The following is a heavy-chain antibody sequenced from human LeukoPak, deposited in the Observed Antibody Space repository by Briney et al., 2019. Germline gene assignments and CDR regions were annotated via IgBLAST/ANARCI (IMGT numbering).Heavy chain of an antibody. Sequence: SQTLSLTCAVSGGSISSGDYSWSWIRQPPGKGLEWIGYIYHSGSTYYNPSLKSRVTISVDRSKNQFSLKLSSVTAADTAVYYCASSNSGSYNDAFDIWGQGTKVTVSP. CDR2: IYHSGST. CDR3: ASSNSGSYNDAFDI. CDR1: GGSISSGDYS. D-gene: IGHD1-26*01. V-gene: IGHV4-30-2*01. J-gene: IGHJ3*02.